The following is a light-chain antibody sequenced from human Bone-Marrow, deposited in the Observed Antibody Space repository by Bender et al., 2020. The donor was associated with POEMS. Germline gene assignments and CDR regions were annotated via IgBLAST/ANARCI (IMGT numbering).Light chain of an antibody. V-gene: IGLV1-44*01. CDR1: SSNIGTNP. CDR2: INN. Sequence: QSVLTQPPSASGTPGQRVTIPCSGSSSNIGTNPVNWYQQLPGPAPKLLIYINNERPSGVPDRFSGSKSGTSASLAISGLQSEDEADYYCAAWEDSLNGWVFGGGTKLTVL. CDR3: AAWEDSLNGWV. J-gene: IGLJ3*02.